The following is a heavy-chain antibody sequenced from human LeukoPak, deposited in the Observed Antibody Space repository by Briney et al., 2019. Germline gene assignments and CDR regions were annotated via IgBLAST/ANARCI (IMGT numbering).Heavy chain of an antibody. Sequence: PSQTLSLTCTVSGGSISSGGYYWSWIRQHPGKGLEWIGYIYYSGSTYYNPSLKSRVTISVDTSKNQFSLKLSSVTAADTAVYYCATSDSSGYTPRFDYWGQGTLVTVSS. CDR1: GGSISSGGYY. CDR3: ATSDSSGYTPRFDY. V-gene: IGHV4-31*03. J-gene: IGHJ4*02. D-gene: IGHD3-22*01. CDR2: IYYSGST.